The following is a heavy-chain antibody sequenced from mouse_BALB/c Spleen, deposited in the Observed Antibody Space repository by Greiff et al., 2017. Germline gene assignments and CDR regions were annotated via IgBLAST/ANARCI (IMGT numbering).Heavy chain of an antibody. CDR2: INSNGGST. Sequence: DVKLVESGGGLVKLGGSPKLSCAASGFTFSSYYMSWVRQTPEKRLELVAAINSNGGSTYYPDTVKGRFTISRDNAKNTLYLQMSSLKSEDTALYYCARRMGLRWYFDVWGAGTTVTVSS. CDR1: GFTFSSYY. CDR3: ARRMGLRWYFDV. J-gene: IGHJ1*01. D-gene: IGHD2-4*01. V-gene: IGHV5-6-2*01.